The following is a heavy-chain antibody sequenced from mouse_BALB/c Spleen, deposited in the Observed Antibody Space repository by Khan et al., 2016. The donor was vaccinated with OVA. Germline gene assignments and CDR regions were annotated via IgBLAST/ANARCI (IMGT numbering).Heavy chain of an antibody. CDR3: ARDGSRYNYAMDY. Sequence: EVQLVESGPGLVKPSQSLSLTCTVSGYSITSDYAWYWIRQFPGNKLEWMGYISYSGSTNYNPALKSRISITRDTSKNPFFLQLNSVTTEDTATYYCARDGSRYNYAMDYWGQGTSVTVSS. V-gene: IGHV3-2*02. CDR2: ISYSGST. D-gene: IGHD2-3*01. CDR1: GYSITSDYA. J-gene: IGHJ4*01.